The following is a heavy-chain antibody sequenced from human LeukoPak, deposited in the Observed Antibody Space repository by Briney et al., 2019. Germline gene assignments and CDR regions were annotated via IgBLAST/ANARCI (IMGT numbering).Heavy chain of an antibody. CDR3: ARDSPYYYYGMDV. Sequence: ASVKVSCKASGYTFTGYYMHWVRQAPGQGLEWMGWINPNSGGTNYAQKFQGRVTMTRDTSISTAYVELSRLRSDDTAVYYCARDSPYYYYGMDVWGQGTTVTVSS. J-gene: IGHJ6*02. CDR1: GYTFTGYY. CDR2: INPNSGGT. V-gene: IGHV1-2*02.